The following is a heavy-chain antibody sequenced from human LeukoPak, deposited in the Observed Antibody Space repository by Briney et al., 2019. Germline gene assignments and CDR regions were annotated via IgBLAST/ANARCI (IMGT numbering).Heavy chain of an antibody. V-gene: IGHV4-61*01. CDR3: ARDRFGGYSYVY. CDR2: IYGSGRT. D-gene: IGHD5-12*01. Sequence: PSETLSLTCTVSGGSVSSGSYFWTWIRQSPGKRLEYVGYIYGSGRTNYNPSLKSRVTISKDTSKNQFSLKLSSVTAADTAVYYCARDRFGGYSYVYWGQGSLVTVSS. J-gene: IGHJ4*02. CDR1: GGSVSSGSYF.